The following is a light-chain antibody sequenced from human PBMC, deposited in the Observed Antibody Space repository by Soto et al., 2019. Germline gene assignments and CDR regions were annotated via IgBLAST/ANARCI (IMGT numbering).Light chain of an antibody. Sequence: QSPKREPRSVSGSLGHSVTLSCTGTVSDVGTSNYVSWYQQHPGKAPKLIIFDVTKRPSGVPDRFSGSRSGNTASLTISGLQAEDEAYYHCCYYAGGPYVFGTGTKVTVL. CDR2: DVT. CDR1: VSDVGTSNY. J-gene: IGLJ1*01. CDR3: CYYAGGPYV. V-gene: IGLV2-11*01.